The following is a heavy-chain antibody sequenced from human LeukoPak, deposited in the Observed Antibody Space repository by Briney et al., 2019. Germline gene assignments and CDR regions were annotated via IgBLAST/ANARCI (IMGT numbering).Heavy chain of an antibody. CDR1: GFTVSSNY. CDR3: ARVGFISRYSY. Sequence: GGSLRLSCAASGFTVSSNYMSWVRQAPGKGLEWVSVIYSGGSTYYADSVRGRFTISRDNSKNTLYLQMNSLRAEDTAVYYCARVGFISRYSYWGQGTLVTVSS. CDR2: IYSGGST. V-gene: IGHV3-66*01. D-gene: IGHD2-15*01. J-gene: IGHJ4*02.